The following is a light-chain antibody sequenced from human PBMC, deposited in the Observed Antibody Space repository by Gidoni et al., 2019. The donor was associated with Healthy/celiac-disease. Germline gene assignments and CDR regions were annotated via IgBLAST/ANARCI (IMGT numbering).Light chain of an antibody. CDR2: GAS. J-gene: IGKJ1*01. CDR1: QSVSSNY. Sequence: EIVLTQSPGTLSLSPGERATLSCRASQSVSSNYLAWYQQKPGQAPRLLIYGASSRATGIPDRFSGSGSGTDFTLTISRLEPEDFAVYYCQQYGYSSWTFGQGTKVEIK. CDR3: QQYGYSSWT. V-gene: IGKV3-20*01.